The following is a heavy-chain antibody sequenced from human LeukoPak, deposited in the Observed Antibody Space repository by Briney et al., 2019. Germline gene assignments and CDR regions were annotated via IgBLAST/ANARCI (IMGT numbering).Heavy chain of an antibody. Sequence: SVKVSCKASGGTFSSYAISWVRQAAGQGLEWMGGIIPIFGTANYAQKFQCRVTITADESTSTAYMELSSLRSEDTAVYYCARDSSMLRGPLVIYYFDFWGQGTLVTVSS. D-gene: IGHD3-10*01. CDR3: ARDSSMLRGPLVIYYFDF. CDR2: IIPIFGTA. J-gene: IGHJ4*02. V-gene: IGHV1-69*13. CDR1: GGTFSSYA.